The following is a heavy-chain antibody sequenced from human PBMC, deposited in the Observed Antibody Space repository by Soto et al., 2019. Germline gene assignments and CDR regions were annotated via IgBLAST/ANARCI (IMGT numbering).Heavy chain of an antibody. J-gene: IGHJ4*02. CDR3: ARGSTAYLHIVVVTAGILDY. CDR2: ISYDGSNK. V-gene: IGHV3-30*03. D-gene: IGHD2-21*02. CDR1: GFTFSSYG. Sequence: QVQLVESGGGVVQPGRSLRLSCAASGFTFSSYGMHWVRQAPGKGLEWVAVISYDGSNKYYADSVKGRFTISRDNSKNTLYLQMNSLRAEDTAVYYCARGSTAYLHIVVVTAGILDYWGQGTLVTVSS.